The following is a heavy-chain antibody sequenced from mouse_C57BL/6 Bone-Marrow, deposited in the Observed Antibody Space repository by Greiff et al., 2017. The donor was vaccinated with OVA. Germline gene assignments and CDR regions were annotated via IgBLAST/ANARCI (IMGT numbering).Heavy chain of an antibody. CDR2: IWRAEST. Sequence: QVQLKQSGPGLVAPSPSLSISCTASGFSLTSYGVHWVHQPPGQGLEWLGVIWRAESTTYNSALKSRLSISKDNSKSQVFLKMNSLQTDDTAMYYCARQGFAYWGQGTLVTVSA. J-gene: IGHJ3*01. CDR3: ARQGFAY. CDR1: GFSLTSYG. V-gene: IGHV2-6-1*01.